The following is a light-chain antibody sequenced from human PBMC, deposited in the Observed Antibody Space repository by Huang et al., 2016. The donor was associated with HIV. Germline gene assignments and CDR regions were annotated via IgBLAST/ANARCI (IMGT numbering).Light chain of an antibody. Sequence: EIVMTQSPATLSVSPGERATLSCRASQSVSSNLAWYQQKPGQAPRLLIYGASTRATAIPARFSGSGSGTEFTLTISGLQSEDFAVYYCQQYNNWPRTFGQGTKVEIK. CDR1: QSVSSN. CDR3: QQYNNWPRT. CDR2: GAS. J-gene: IGKJ1*01. V-gene: IGKV3-15*01.